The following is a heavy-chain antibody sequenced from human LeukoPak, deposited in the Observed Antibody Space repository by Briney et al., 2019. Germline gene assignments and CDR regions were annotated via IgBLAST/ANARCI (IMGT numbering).Heavy chain of an antibody. CDR2: ISWNSGSI. Sequence: PPGRSLRLSCAASGFIFDDYAMHWVRQAPGKGLEWVSGISWNSGSIGYADSVKGRFTISRDNAKNSLYLQMNSLRAEDTASYYCAKDRDYSSSGASVDYWGQGTLVTVSS. J-gene: IGHJ4*02. CDR3: AKDRDYSSSGASVDY. CDR1: GFIFDDYA. V-gene: IGHV3-9*01. D-gene: IGHD6-6*01.